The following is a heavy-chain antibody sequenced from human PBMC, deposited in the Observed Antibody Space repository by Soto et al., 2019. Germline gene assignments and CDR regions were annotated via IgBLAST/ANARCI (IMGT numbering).Heavy chain of an antibody. CDR2: ISSSGSTI. CDR1: GFTFSYYY. V-gene: IGHV3-11*01. CDR3: ARGSDYGYCSSTSCSYGDYFDY. Sequence: GGSLRLSWAASGFTFSYYYMSWIRQAPGKGLEWVSYISSSGSTIYYADSVKGRFTISRDNAKNSLYLQMNSLRAEDTAVYYCARGSDYGYCSSTSCSYGDYFDYWGQGTLVTVSS. J-gene: IGHJ4*02. D-gene: IGHD2-2*01.